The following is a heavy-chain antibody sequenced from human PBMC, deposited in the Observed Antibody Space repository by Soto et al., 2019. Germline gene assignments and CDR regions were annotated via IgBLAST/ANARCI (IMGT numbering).Heavy chain of an antibody. J-gene: IGHJ6*02. D-gene: IGHD2-21*01. CDR2: VSYDGSKK. CDR3: ARDSTYCGGSGCPANDHYYYGMDV. CDR1: GFSFSSYA. V-gene: IGHV3-30-3*01. Sequence: PGGSLRLSCAASGFSFSSYAMEWGRQAPGKGLEWVAIVSYDGSKKYYAESVKGRFTISRDNSKNTLYLQMNSLRVEDTAVYYCARDSTYCGGSGCPANDHYYYGMDVWGQGTTVTVS.